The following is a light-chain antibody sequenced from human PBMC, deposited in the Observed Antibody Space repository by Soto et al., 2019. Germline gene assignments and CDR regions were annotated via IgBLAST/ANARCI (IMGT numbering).Light chain of an antibody. CDR2: LNSDGSH. CDR3: QTCGTVGV. V-gene: IGLV4-69*01. J-gene: IGLJ2*01. CDR1: SEHSSYD. Sequence: QPVLTQSPSASASLGASVKLTCTLSSEHSSYDIAWHQQQPEKGPRYLMKLNSDGSHSKGDGIPDRFSGSSSGAERYLTIASLQSEDEADSYSQTCGTVGVFGGGTQLTVL.